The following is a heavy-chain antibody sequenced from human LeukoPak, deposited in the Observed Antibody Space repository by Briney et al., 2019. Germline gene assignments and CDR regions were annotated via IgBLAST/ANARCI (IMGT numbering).Heavy chain of an antibody. J-gene: IGHJ4*02. CDR2: INHRGST. V-gene: IGHV4-34*01. CDR3: ASSVGSTDY. Sequence: SETLSLTCAVYGESLSKYNWTWIRQSPGKGLEWIGEINHRGSTNLNPSLKSRVTLSVDTSKHQFSLKLTSVTAADAAVYYCASSVGSTDYWGQGTLVTVSS. D-gene: IGHD1-26*01. CDR1: GESLSKYN.